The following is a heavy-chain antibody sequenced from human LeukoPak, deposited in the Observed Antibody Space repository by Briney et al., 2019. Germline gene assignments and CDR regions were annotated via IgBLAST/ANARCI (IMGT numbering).Heavy chain of an antibody. Sequence: GGSLRLSCATSGFTFSSYSMHWVRQAPGKGLEWVSYISSSSSAIKYADSVKGRFTISRDNAKNSLYLQMNSLRDKDTAVYYCARDLYYGFDYWGQGTLVSVCS. D-gene: IGHD1-26*01. V-gene: IGHV3-48*02. CDR2: ISSSSSAI. J-gene: IGHJ4*02. CDR3: ARDLYYGFDY. CDR1: GFTFSSYS.